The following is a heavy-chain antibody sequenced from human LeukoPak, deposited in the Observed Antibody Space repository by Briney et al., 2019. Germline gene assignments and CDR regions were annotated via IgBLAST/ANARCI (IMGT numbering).Heavy chain of an antibody. CDR3: ARSYYYDSSGYWSRASFCFDY. J-gene: IGHJ4*02. Sequence: SETLSLTCAVYGGSFSGHYWSWIRQPPGKGLEWIGEINHSGSTNYNPSLKSRVTISVDTSKNQFSLKLSSVTAADTAVYYCARSYYYDSSGYWSRASFCFDYWGQGTLVTVSS. V-gene: IGHV4-34*01. D-gene: IGHD3-22*01. CDR1: GGSFSGHY. CDR2: INHSGST.